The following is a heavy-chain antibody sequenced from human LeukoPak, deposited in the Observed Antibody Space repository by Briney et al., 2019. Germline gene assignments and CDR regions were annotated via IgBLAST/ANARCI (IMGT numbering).Heavy chain of an antibody. CDR2: IYTRGST. V-gene: IGHV4-61*02. CDR3: ARLGGYSGSYYVY. D-gene: IGHD1-26*01. Sequence: SETLSLTCIVSGGSISSGSYYWSWIRQPAGKGLEWIGRIYTRGSTNYNPSLKSRVTISVDTSKNQFSLKLSSVTAADTAVYFCARLGGYSGSYYVYWGQGTLVTVSS. J-gene: IGHJ4*02. CDR1: GGSISSGSYY.